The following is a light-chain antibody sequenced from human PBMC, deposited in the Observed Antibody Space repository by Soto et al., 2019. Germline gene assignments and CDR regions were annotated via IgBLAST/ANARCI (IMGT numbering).Light chain of an antibody. CDR3: QHYNTHSPLT. CDR2: HAS. V-gene: IGKV1-5*01. Sequence: DIQMTQSPSTLSASVGDRVTITCRASQSISSWLAWYQQKPGKAPKLLIFHASSLESGVPSRFSGSGSGTEFTLTISSLQPDDFAASYCQHYNTHSPLTFGGGTKVDIK. J-gene: IGKJ4*01. CDR1: QSISSW.